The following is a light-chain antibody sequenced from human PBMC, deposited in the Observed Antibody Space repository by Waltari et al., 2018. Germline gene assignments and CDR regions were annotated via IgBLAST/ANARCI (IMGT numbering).Light chain of an antibody. CDR2: ANS. J-gene: IGLJ3*02. CDR3: QSYDNSLSAWV. V-gene: IGLV1-40*01. CDR1: RSNIGAPYA. Sequence: QSVLTQPPSVSGAPGQRVTISCTGRRSNIGAPYAVQWYQQFPATAPKLLLYANSDRPSGVPDRFSGSKSGTSAALAITGLQAEDEADYYCQSYDNSLSAWVFGGGTKLTVL.